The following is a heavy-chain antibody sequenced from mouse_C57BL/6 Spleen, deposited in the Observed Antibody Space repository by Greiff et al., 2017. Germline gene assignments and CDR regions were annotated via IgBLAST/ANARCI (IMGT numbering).Heavy chain of an antibody. CDR3: TRSKLTGTPFAY. J-gene: IGHJ3*01. V-gene: IGHV1-15*01. D-gene: IGHD4-1*01. CDR2: IDPETGGT. Sequence: VQLQQSGAELVRPGASVTLSCKASGYTFTDYEMHWVKQTPVHGLEWIGAIDPETGGTAYNQKFKGKAILTADKSSSTAYMELRSLTSEDSAVYYCTRSKLTGTPFAYWGQGTLVTVSA. CDR1: GYTFTDYE.